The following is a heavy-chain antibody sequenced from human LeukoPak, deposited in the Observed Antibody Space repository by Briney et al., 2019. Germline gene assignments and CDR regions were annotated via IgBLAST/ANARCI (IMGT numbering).Heavy chain of an antibody. CDR2: IIPIFGTA. J-gene: IGHJ3*02. CDR3: ARGAAARLDDAFDI. CDR1: GGTFSSYA. Sequence: ASVKVSCKAYGGTFSSYAISWVRQAPGQGLEWMGGIIPIFGTANYAQKFQGRVTITTDESTSTAYMELSSLRSEDTAVYYCARGAAARLDDAFDIWGQGTMVTVSS. D-gene: IGHD6-13*01. V-gene: IGHV1-69*05.